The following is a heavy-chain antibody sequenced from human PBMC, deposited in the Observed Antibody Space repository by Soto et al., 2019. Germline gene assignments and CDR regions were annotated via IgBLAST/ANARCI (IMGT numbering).Heavy chain of an antibody. J-gene: IGHJ6*02. CDR2: IAYDGSLK. V-gene: IGHV3-30*18. CDR1: GFTFSSYG. Sequence: QVQLVESGGGVVQPGGTLRLSCAASGFTFSSYGMHWVRQAPGKGLVWVAVIAYDGSLKYYVDSVKGRFTISRDNSKNTLYLQINSLRAEDTAVYYCAKDLKVSGSHYGTLNYYYGMDVWGQGTTVSVSS. D-gene: IGHD3-10*01. CDR3: AKDLKVSGSHYGTLNYYYGMDV.